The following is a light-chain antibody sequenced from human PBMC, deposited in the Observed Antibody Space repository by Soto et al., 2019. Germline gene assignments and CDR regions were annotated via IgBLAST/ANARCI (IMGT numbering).Light chain of an antibody. CDR2: EVS. CDR1: SSDVGSYNL. Sequence: QSALTQPASVSGSPGPSITISCTGTSSDVGSYNLFSWYQQHPGKAPKLMIYEVSKRPSGVSNRFSGSKSGNTASLTISGLQAEDESDYYCCSYAGSSTLVVGGGTQLTVL. CDR3: CSYAGSSTLV. J-gene: IGLJ2*01. V-gene: IGLV2-23*02.